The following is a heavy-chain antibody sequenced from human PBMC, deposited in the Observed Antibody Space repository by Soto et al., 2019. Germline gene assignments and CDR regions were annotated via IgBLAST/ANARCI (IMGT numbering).Heavy chain of an antibody. J-gene: IGHJ4*02. CDR2: IYYSGST. CDR1: GGSVSSGSYY. CDR3: ARDRYDFWSGPGSIFDC. V-gene: IGHV4-61*01. D-gene: IGHD3-3*01. Sequence: SETLSLTCTVSGGSVSSGSYYWSWIRQPPGKGLEWIGYIYYSGSTNYNPSLKSRVTISVDTSKNQFSLKLSSVTAADTAVYYCARDRYDFWSGPGSIFDCWGQGTLVTVSS.